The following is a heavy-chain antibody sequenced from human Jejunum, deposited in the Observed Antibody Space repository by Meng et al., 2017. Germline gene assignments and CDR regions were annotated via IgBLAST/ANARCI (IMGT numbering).Heavy chain of an antibody. CDR3: ARELPGTCWFDP. Sequence: QVKLLQAGAGVKEPGASVRVYCKASGYSFTSYHMHWVRQAPGQGLEYIGILNPSGGFTSCEQKFQGRVTMTSDTSTSTVYLELSSLRSEDTAVYFCARELPGTCWFDPWGQGTLVTVSS. J-gene: IGHJ5*02. V-gene: IGHV1-46*01. D-gene: IGHD6-13*01. CDR1: GYSFTSYH. CDR2: LNPSGGFT.